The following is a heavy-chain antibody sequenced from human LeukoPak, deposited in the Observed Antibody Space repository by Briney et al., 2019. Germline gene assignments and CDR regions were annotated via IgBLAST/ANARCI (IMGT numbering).Heavy chain of an antibody. J-gene: IGHJ3*02. CDR1: GGTFSSYA. CDR3: ARAPADLVVVPAAGDAFDI. V-gene: IGHV1-69*13. D-gene: IGHD2-2*01. CDR2: IIPIFGTA. Sequence: SVKVSCKASGGTFSSYAISWVRQAPGQGLEWMGGIIPIFGTANYAQKFQGRVTITADESTSTAYMELSSLRSEDTAVYYCARAPADLVVVPAAGDAFDIWGQGTMVTVSS.